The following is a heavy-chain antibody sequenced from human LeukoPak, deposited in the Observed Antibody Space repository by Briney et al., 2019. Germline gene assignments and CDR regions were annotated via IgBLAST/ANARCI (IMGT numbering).Heavy chain of an antibody. V-gene: IGHV4-61*02. CDR3: ARDLYGYYWFDP. Sequence: SQTLSLTCTVSGGSISSSSYCWSWIRQPAGKGLEWIGRIYTSGSSNYNPSLKSRVTISVDTSKNQFSLKLSSVAAADTAVYYCARDLYGYYWFDPWGQGTLVTVSS. D-gene: IGHD5-18*01. CDR1: GGSISSSSYC. J-gene: IGHJ5*02. CDR2: IYTSGSS.